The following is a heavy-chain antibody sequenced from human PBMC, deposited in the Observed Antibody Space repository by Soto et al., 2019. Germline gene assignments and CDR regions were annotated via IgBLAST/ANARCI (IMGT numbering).Heavy chain of an antibody. CDR1: GFMFSNYW. CDR3: VRPHPNDGSYFEY. Sequence: EVQLVESGGGFVQPGGSLRLSCAASGFMFSNYWMTWVRQAPGTGLEWVFNMKQDGSEIHYVDSARGRFIVSRDNAKNSLYLHMNSLRVEDTGVYSCVRPHPNDGSYFEYWGKGTLVTVSS. V-gene: IGHV3-7*01. D-gene: IGHD3-10*01. CDR2: MKQDGSEI. J-gene: IGHJ4*02.